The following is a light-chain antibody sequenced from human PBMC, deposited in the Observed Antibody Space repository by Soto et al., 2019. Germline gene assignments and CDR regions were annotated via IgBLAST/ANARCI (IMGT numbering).Light chain of an antibody. CDR3: SLYISGSTYV. Sequence: QSALTQPPSVSGSPGQSVTISCTGTSSDVGSYNRLSWYQQPPGTAPKLIMYEVNTRPSGVPDRFSGSKSGSTASLTISGLQAEDEADYYCSLYISGSTYVFGTVTKLTVL. CDR2: EVN. CDR1: SSDVGSYNR. J-gene: IGLJ1*01. V-gene: IGLV2-18*01.